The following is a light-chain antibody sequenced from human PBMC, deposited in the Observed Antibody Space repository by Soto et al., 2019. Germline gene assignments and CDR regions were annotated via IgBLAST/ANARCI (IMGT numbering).Light chain of an antibody. V-gene: IGKV3-15*01. Sequence: EMVMTQSPATLSMSPGERATLSCRASQSVRTNLAWYQQKPGQAPRLLIYDASTRPAGIPARFSGGGSGTEFTLTISSLQSEDFAVYYCQQRSNWPITFGQGTRLEIK. CDR2: DAS. CDR3: QQRSNWPIT. CDR1: QSVRTN. J-gene: IGKJ5*01.